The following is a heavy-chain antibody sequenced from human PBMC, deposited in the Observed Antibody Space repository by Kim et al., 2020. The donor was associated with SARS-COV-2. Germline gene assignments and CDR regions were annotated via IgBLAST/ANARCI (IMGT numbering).Heavy chain of an antibody. CDR3: ARASYCSGGSCYGNFDWF. Sequence: GESLNISCKGSGYSFTNYWIGWVRQMSGKGLEWMGIIHPGDSDTRYSPSFQDQVTISADNSISTAYLQWSSLKASDTAMYYCARASYCSGGSCYGNFDWF. J-gene: IGHJ5*01. CDR1: GYSFTNYW. CDR2: IHPGDSDT. V-gene: IGHV5-51*01. D-gene: IGHD2-15*01.